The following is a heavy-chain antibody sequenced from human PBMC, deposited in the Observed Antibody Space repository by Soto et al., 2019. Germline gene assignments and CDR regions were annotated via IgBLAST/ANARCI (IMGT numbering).Heavy chain of an antibody. Sequence: SETLSLTCAVYGGSFSGYYWSWVRQPPGKGLEWIGGINHSGNSNQNPSLKTRVTISVDSSKNQFSLRLTSETAADKAVDYRARGIYMICAVQRDRPGKDFFXXWGQGTLVTVSS. CDR2: INHSGNS. D-gene: IGHD3-22*01. CDR3: ARGIYMICAVQRDRPGKDFFXX. CDR1: GGSFSGYY. V-gene: IGHV4-34*01. J-gene: IGHJ4*02.